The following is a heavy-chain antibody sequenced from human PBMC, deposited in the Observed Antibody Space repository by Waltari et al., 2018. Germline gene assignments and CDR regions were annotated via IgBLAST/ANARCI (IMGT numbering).Heavy chain of an antibody. J-gene: IGHJ3*02. V-gene: IGHV5-51*01. D-gene: IGHD3-16*01. CDR3: ARPKSWGRVGPHDAFEI. CDR2: IYPDDSDI. CDR1: GYDFPNYW. Sequence: VQLVQSGAEWKKPGESLQLSCKTSGYDFPNYWIGWVRQKPGNGLEWMGIIYPDDSDIRYSPSFEGQVTFSVDKSSNTAFLQWRNLKASDTAMYFCARPKSWGRVGPHDAFEIWGQGTVVTVSS.